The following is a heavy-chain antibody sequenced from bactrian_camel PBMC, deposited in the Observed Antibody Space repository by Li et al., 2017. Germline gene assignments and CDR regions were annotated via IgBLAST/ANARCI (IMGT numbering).Heavy chain of an antibody. J-gene: IGHJ6*01. Sequence: QLVESGGGSAQAGGSLNLTCVASSSVYCMGWFRHPPGMREMREAVATIDTDGGIFYGASVRDRFTISQDNDKNTVYLEMNNLKPEDTAVYYCAADLSNANGGIWYGGDFYYWGQGTQVTVS. V-gene: IGHV3S53*01. CDR2: IDTDGGI. D-gene: IGHD6*01. CDR3: AADLSNANGGIWYGGDFYY. CDR1: SSVYC.